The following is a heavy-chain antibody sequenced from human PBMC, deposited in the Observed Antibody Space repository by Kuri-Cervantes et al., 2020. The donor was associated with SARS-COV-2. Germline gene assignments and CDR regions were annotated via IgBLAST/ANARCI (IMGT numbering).Heavy chain of an antibody. CDR3: ARNGAATGYYFDY. J-gene: IGHJ4*02. D-gene: IGHD6-13*01. CDR1: GFTFSSYS. V-gene: IGHV3-21*01. Sequence: GESLKISCAASGFTFSSYSMNWVRQAPGKGLEWVSSISSSSSYIYYADSVKGRFTTSRDNAKNSLYLQMNSLRAEDTAVYYCARNGAATGYYFDYWGQGTLVTVSS. CDR2: ISSSSSYI.